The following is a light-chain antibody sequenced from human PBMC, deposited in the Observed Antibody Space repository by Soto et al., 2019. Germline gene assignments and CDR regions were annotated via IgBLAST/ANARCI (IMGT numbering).Light chain of an antibody. Sequence: EIVLTQSPATLSFSPGERATLSCRASQSVSRYLAWYQQKPGQAPRLLIYDASSRAIGIPASFSGSGSGTDFTLTISSLEPEDFAVYYCPQRSNWPPGYTFGQGTKLEIK. CDR2: DAS. J-gene: IGKJ2*01. CDR3: PQRSNWPPGYT. CDR1: QSVSRY. V-gene: IGKV3-11*01.